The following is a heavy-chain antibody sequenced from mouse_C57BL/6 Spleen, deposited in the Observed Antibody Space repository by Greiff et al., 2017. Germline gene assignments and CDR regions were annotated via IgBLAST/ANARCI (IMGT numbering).Heavy chain of an antibody. Sequence: QVQLQQSGPELVKPGASVKFSCTASGYAFSISWMHWVKQRPGQGLEWIGRIYPGDGDTNYTGKFKGKATMTADTSSSTAYLQRSSLTSEDSAVYGCARAPRDWYYRDYWGQGTTVTVSS. CDR2: IYPGDGDT. CDR3: ARAPRDWYYRDY. D-gene: IGHD2-14*01. J-gene: IGHJ2*01. CDR1: GYAFSISW. V-gene: IGHV1-82*01.